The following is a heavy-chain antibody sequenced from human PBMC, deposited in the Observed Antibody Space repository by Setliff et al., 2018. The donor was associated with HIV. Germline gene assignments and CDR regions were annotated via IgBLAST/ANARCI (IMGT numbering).Heavy chain of an antibody. CDR3: VRDKWLVPDTFDI. CDR2: IWYDGSNK. CDR1: GFTFSSYG. J-gene: IGHJ3*02. D-gene: IGHD6-19*01. V-gene: IGHV3-33*01. Sequence: GGSLRLSCAASGFTFSSYGMHWVRQAPGKGLEWVAVIWYDGSNKYYADSVKGRFTISRDGSKNMIFLQMNSLRVDDTALYYCVRDKWLVPDTFDIWGQGTMVTVSS.